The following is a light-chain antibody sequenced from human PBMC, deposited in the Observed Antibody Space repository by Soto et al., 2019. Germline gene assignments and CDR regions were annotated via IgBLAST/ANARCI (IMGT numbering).Light chain of an antibody. CDR2: GAS. Sequence: DIQMTQSPSTLSASVGDRVTITCRASQSISSWLAWYQQKPGKAPKRLIYGASNLQSGVPSRFSGSGSGTEFTLTISSLQPEDFATYYCLQHSYLSTFGQGTKVDIK. CDR3: LQHSYLST. CDR1: QSISSW. V-gene: IGKV1-5*01. J-gene: IGKJ1*01.